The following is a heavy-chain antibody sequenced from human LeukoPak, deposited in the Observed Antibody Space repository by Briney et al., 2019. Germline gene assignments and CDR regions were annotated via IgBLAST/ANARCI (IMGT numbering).Heavy chain of an antibody. CDR1: GFTFSSYD. D-gene: IGHD2-15*01. CDR2: IGTAGDT. V-gene: IGHV3-13*01. Sequence: TGGSLRLSCAASGFTFSSYDMHWVRQAIGKGLEWVSAIGTAGDTYYPGSVKGRFTISRENAKNSLYLQMNSLRAGDTAVYYCARGPAGYCSGGSCYFDYWGQGTLVTVSS. J-gene: IGHJ4*02. CDR3: ARGPAGYCSGGSCYFDY.